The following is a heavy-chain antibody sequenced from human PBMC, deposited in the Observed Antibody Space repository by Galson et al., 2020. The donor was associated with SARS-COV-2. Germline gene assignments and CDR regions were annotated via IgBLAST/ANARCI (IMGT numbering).Heavy chain of an antibody. V-gene: IGHV4-4*02. CDR1: GGSITISNW. CDR2: VYHSGTT. J-gene: IGHJ6*02. Sequence: ASETLSLTCAVSGGSITISNWWSWVRQSPGKGLEWIGEVYHSGTTNYNPILRSRVTISVDKSNNQFSLKMRSVTAADTAVYYCARISCGSTSGPNTEIFEYYYDGMDVWGQGTTVTVAS. CDR3: ARISCGSTSGPNTEIFEYYYDGMDV. D-gene: IGHD2-2*01.